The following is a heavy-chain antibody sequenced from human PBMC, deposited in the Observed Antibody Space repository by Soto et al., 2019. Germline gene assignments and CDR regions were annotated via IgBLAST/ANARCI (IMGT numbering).Heavy chain of an antibody. V-gene: IGHV5-51*01. CDR1: GYSFATYW. CDR3: ARLQEIVLVPAAMVVTNWFDP. CDR2: IYPGDSDT. J-gene: IGHJ5*02. Sequence: PGESLKISCKGSGYSFATYWIGWVRQMPGKGLEWMGIIYPGDSDTRYSPSFQGQVTISADKSISTAYLQWSSLKASDTAMYYCARLQEIVLVPAAMVVTNWFDPWGQGTLVTVSS. D-gene: IGHD2-2*01.